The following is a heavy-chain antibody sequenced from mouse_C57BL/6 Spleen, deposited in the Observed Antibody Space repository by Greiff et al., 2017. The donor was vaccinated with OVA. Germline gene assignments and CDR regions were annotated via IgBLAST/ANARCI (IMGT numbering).Heavy chain of an antibody. D-gene: IGHD2-4*01. CDR3: AKGDYDFDYFDY. J-gene: IGHJ2*01. CDR1: GYTFTSYW. Sequence: VQLQQPGAELVKPGASVKLSCKASGYTFTSYWMHWVKQRPGQGLEWIGMIHPNSGSTNYNEKFKSKATLTVDKSSSTAYMQLSSLTSEDSAVYYCAKGDYDFDYFDYWGQGTTLTVSS. CDR2: IHPNSGST. V-gene: IGHV1-64*01.